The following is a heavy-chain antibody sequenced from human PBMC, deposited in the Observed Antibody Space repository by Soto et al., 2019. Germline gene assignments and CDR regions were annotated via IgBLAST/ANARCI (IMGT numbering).Heavy chain of an antibody. CDR2: ISGSGSST. V-gene: IGHV3-23*01. J-gene: IGHJ4*02. D-gene: IGHD6-19*01. CDR3: ASRSSGWYFDY. CDR1: GFTFSSYA. Sequence: PGGSLILSCAASGFTFSSYAMNWVRQAPGKGLEWVSVISGSGSSTYYADSVKGRFTISRDNSKNTLYLQMNSLRAEDTAVYYCASRSSGWYFDYWGQGTLVTVLL.